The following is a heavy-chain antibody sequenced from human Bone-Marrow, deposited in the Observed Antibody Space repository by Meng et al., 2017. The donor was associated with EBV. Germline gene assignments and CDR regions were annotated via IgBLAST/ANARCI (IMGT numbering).Heavy chain of an antibody. D-gene: IGHD2-21*02. Sequence: QVQLVQSGAEVKKPGASVKVSCKGSGYTFSSFDINWVRRATGQGLEWMGWMSPDSGKTGYAEKFQGRVTLTRDTSINTAYLELSSLTSEDTAVYYCARNLYGDGMRDYWGQGTLVTVSS. CDR1: GYTFSSFD. J-gene: IGHJ4*02. CDR3: ARNLYGDGMRDY. V-gene: IGHV1-8*01. CDR2: MSPDSGKT.